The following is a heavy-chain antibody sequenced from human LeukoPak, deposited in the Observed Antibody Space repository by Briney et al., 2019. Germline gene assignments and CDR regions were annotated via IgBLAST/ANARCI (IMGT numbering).Heavy chain of an antibody. J-gene: IGHJ2*01. CDR1: GGSTSSYY. CDR3: ARSIDYYDSSGDNWYFDL. V-gene: IGHV4-59*01. CDR2: IYSSGST. Sequence: SETLSLTCTVSGGSTSSYYWSWIRQPPGHGLEWIGYIYSSGSTNYNPSLKSRVTISVDTSKNQFSLKLSSVTAADTAVYYCARSIDYYDSSGDNWYFDLWGRGTLVTVSS. D-gene: IGHD3-22*01.